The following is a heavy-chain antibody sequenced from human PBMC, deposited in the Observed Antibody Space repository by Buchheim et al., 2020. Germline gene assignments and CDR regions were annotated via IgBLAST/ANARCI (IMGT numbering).Heavy chain of an antibody. CDR2: VGSGHHT. D-gene: IGHD6-19*01. J-gene: IGHJ4*02. V-gene: IGHV3-21*01. CDR3: ARDFSGWSRDY. Sequence: DVQLVESGGGLVMPGGSLTLSCVTSGFSFSPFGMTWVRQAPGKGLGWVATVGSGHHTFYADLVEGRFTVSRDNARSSVYLQLNSLRAEDTAVYFCARDFSGWSRDYWGQGTL. CDR1: GFSFSPFG.